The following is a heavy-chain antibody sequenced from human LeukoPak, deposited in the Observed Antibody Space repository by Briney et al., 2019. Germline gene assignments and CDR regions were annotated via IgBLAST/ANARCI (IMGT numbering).Heavy chain of an antibody. V-gene: IGHV3-48*03. CDR1: GFTFSSYE. Sequence: GGSLRLSCAASGFTFSSYEMNWVRQAPGKGLEWVSYISSSGSTIYYADSVKGRFTISRDNAKNSLYLQMNSLRAEDTAVYYCASERQRQYIAADEFDPWGQGTLVTVSS. CDR3: ASERQRQYIAADEFDP. J-gene: IGHJ5*02. CDR2: ISSSGSTI. D-gene: IGHD6-25*01.